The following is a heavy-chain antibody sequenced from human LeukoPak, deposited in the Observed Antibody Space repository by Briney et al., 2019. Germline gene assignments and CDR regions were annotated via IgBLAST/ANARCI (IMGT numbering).Heavy chain of an antibody. CDR1: GVSISSMSYY. CDR2: NYYSGST. CDR3: ASRYYSYYYMDV. J-gene: IGHJ6*03. V-gene: IGHV4-39*01. Sequence: SETLSLTCNVSGVSISSMSYYWGWIRQPPGKGLEWIGSNYYSGSTDYSPSLKSRATISVDTSKNQFSLKLTSVTAADTAVYYCASRYYSYYYMDVWGKGTTVIVSS.